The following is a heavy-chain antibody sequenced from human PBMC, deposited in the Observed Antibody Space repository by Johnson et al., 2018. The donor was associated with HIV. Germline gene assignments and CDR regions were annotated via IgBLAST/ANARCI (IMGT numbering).Heavy chain of an antibody. CDR3: ARGSAVEGAGGSLLLKVYASDALDI. CDR2: INSDGSST. CDR1: GFTFSSYW. J-gene: IGHJ3*02. Sequence: VQLVESGGGWTQPGGSLRLSCAASGFTFSSYWMHWVRQAPGKGLVWVSRINSDGSSTSYADSVKGRFTISRDNAKNTLYLQMNSLRAEDTAVYYCARGSAVEGAGGSLLLKVYASDALDIWGQGTMVTVSS. V-gene: IGHV3-74*02. D-gene: IGHD2-8*01.